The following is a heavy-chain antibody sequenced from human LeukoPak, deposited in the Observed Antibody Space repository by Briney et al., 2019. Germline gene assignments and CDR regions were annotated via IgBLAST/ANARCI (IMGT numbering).Heavy chain of an antibody. CDR2: MNPKSGNT. CDR1: GYTFISYD. V-gene: IGHV1-8*01. Sequence: ASVTVSFMGSGYTFISYDFNWVRPPAAQGVAWMGRMNPKSGNTGYAQKFQGRVTLARNTPLSTAYMELSGLRSEDTAVYYCARGSNPRQVSSRNWLDPWGQGTLVTVSS. D-gene: IGHD1-14*01. CDR3: ARGSNPRQVSSRNWLDP. J-gene: IGHJ5*02.